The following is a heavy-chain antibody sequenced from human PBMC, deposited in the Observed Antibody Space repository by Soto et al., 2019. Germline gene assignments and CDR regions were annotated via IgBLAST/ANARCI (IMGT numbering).Heavy chain of an antibody. D-gene: IGHD3-3*01. J-gene: IGHJ4*02. Sequence: EVQLLESGGDLVQPGGSLRLSCAASGFILSSYAMTWVRQAPGKGLEWVSAISGSGDSTYYADSVKGRFTISRDNLMATMYLQMNSLRAEDTDVYYCAKAHVIPIFGVVVSSPYDCWGQGTLVTVSS. CDR2: ISGSGDST. V-gene: IGHV3-23*01. CDR3: AKAHVIPIFGVVVSSPYDC. CDR1: GFILSSYA.